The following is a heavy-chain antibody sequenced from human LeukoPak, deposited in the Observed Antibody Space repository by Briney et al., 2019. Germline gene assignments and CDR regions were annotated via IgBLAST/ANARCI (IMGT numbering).Heavy chain of an antibody. CDR1: GGTFSSYA. Sequence: SVKVSCKASGGTFSSYAISWVRQAPGQGLEWMGGIIPIFGTANYAQKFQGRVTITADESTSTAYMELSSLRSEDTAVYYCAREVKNWNGAFDIWGQGTMVTVSS. CDR3: AREVKNWNGAFDI. J-gene: IGHJ3*02. V-gene: IGHV1-69*13. CDR2: IIPIFGTA. D-gene: IGHD1-1*01.